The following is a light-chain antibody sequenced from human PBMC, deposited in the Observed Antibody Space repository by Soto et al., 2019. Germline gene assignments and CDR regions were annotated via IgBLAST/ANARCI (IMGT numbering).Light chain of an antibody. Sequence: EIVLTQSPGTLSLSPGERATLSGRASQSVSSSYLAWYQQKPGQAPRLLIYGASSRATGIPDRFSGSGSGTDFTLTISRLEPEAFAVYYCQQYGSSPPFTFGPGTKVDIK. J-gene: IGKJ3*01. CDR2: GAS. V-gene: IGKV3-20*01. CDR3: QQYGSSPPFT. CDR1: QSVSSSY.